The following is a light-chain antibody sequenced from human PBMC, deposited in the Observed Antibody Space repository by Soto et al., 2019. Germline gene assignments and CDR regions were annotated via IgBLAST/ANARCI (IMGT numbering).Light chain of an antibody. CDR2: AAS. CDR3: QQIYSTPFT. J-gene: IGKJ3*01. Sequence: DIQMNHSPSSLSASVGDRVTITCRASQSISSYLNWYQQKPGKAPKLLIYAASSLQSGVPSRFSGSGSGTDFTLTISSLQPEDFSTYYCQQIYSTPFTFGPGTKVDIK. V-gene: IGKV1-39*01. CDR1: QSISSY.